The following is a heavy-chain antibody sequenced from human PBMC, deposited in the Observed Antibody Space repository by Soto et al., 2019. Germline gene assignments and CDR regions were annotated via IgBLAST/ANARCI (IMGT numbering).Heavy chain of an antibody. Sequence: ASVKVSCKASGYTFTGYYMHWVRQAPGQGLEWMGWINPNSGGTNYAQKFQGWVTMTRDTSISTAYMELSRLRSDDTAVYYCARESELELLSHWFDPWGQGTLVTVSS. CDR1: GYTFTGYY. D-gene: IGHD1-7*01. CDR2: INPNSGGT. CDR3: ARESELELLSHWFDP. V-gene: IGHV1-2*04. J-gene: IGHJ5*02.